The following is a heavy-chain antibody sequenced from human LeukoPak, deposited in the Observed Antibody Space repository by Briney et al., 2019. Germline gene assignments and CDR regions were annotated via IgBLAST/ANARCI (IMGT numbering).Heavy chain of an antibody. D-gene: IGHD2-2*01. CDR2: INHSGST. V-gene: IGHV4-34*01. Sequence: SETLSLTCAVYGGSFSGYYWGWIRQPPGKGLEWIGEINHSGSTNYNPSLKSRVTISVDTSKNQFSLKLSSVTAADTAVYYCARGIVSSTSVYYFDYWGQGTLVTVSS. CDR3: ARGIVSSTSVYYFDY. J-gene: IGHJ4*02. CDR1: GGSFSGYY.